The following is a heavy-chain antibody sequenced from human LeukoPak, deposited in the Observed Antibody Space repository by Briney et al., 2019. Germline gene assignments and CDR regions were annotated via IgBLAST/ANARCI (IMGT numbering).Heavy chain of an antibody. Sequence: PSETLSLTCTVSGGSISSGSYYWSWIRQPAGKGLEWIGRIYTSGSTNYNPSLKSRVTISVDTSKNQFSLKLSSVTAADTAVYYCARTGATDAFDIWGQGTMVTVSS. CDR1: GGSISSGSYY. CDR2: IYTSGST. D-gene: IGHD1-26*01. CDR3: ARTGATDAFDI. J-gene: IGHJ3*02. V-gene: IGHV4-61*02.